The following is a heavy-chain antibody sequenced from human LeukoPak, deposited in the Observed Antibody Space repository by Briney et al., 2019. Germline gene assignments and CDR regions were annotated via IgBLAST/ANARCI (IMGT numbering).Heavy chain of an antibody. V-gene: IGHV1-69*13. Sequence: SVKVSCKASGGTFISYAISWVRQAPGQGLEWMGGIIPIFGTANYAQKFQGRVTITADESTSTAYMELSSLRSEDTAVYYCARDPPAVDTAMAYYYGMDVWGQGTTVTVSS. CDR1: GGTFISYA. CDR3: ARDPPAVDTAMAYYYGMDV. D-gene: IGHD5-18*01. J-gene: IGHJ6*02. CDR2: IIPIFGTA.